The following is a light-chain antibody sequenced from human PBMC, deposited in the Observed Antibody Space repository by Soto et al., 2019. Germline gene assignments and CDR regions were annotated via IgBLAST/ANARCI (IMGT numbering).Light chain of an antibody. CDR2: SSS. CDR1: QSISTY. CDR3: QQTYSDPPWT. V-gene: IGKV1-39*01. Sequence: DIQMTQSPTSLSASVGARVTISCRASQSISTYLSWYQQKPGKDPMLLIYSSSTVQSGVPPRFRGSGSGTDFSRTISSRRSEEIATYFCQQTYSDPPWTFGQGNKLEIK. J-gene: IGKJ1*01.